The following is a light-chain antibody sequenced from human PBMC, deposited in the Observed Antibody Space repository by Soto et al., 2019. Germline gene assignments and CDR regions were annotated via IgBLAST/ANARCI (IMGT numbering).Light chain of an antibody. Sequence: EIVLTQSPATLSLSPGERATLSCRASQSVSSYLAWYQQKPGQAPRLLIYDASNRSTGIPARFSGSGSGTNFTLAIVSLEPEDFAVYYCQQRRNWPPGVCTFGQGTKLEMK. CDR2: DAS. J-gene: IGKJ2*02. V-gene: IGKV3-11*01. CDR1: QSVSSY. CDR3: QQRRNWPPGVCT.